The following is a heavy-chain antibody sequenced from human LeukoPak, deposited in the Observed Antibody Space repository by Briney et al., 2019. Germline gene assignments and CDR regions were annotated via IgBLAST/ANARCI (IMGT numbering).Heavy chain of an antibody. CDR2: INHSGST. CDR3: ARGFPSSSRWFDP. CDR1: GGSFSGYH. V-gene: IGHV4-34*01. D-gene: IGHD6-6*01. Sequence: SETLSLTCGVYGGSFSGYHWTWIRLRPGKGLEWIGDINHSGSTHYNPSLKSRVTISVDTSNNQFSLKLHSVTAADTAAYYCARGFPSSSRWFDPWGQGTLVTVSS. J-gene: IGHJ5*02.